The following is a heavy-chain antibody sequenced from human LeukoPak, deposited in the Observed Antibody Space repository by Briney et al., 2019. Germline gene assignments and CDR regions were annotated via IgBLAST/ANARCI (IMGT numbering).Heavy chain of an antibody. V-gene: IGHV1-69*05. CDR1: GGTFSSYA. Sequence: ASVKVSCKASGGTFSSYAISWVRQAPGQGLEWMGGIIPIFGTANYAQKFQGRVTIITDESTSTAYMELSSLRSEDAAVYYCARVYYDSSGYYYGNWFDPWGQGTLVTVSS. J-gene: IGHJ5*02. CDR2: IIPIFGTA. D-gene: IGHD3-22*01. CDR3: ARVYYDSSGYYYGNWFDP.